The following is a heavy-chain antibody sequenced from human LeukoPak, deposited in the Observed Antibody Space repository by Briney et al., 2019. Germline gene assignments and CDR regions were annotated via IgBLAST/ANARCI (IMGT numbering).Heavy chain of an antibody. J-gene: IGHJ4*02. CDR3: ARDLGHYDSGSSYFDY. CDR2: ISGSGGST. CDR1: GFTFSSYA. D-gene: IGHD3-10*01. Sequence: GGSLRLSCSASGFTFSSYAMSWVRQAPGKGLEWVSAISGSGGSTYYADSVKGRFTISKDNSKNTLYLQMNSLRAEDTAVYYCARDLGHYDSGSSYFDYWGQGTLVTVSS. V-gene: IGHV3-23*01.